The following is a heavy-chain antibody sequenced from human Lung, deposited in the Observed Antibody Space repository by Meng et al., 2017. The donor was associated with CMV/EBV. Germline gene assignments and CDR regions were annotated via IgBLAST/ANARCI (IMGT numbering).Heavy chain of an antibody. V-gene: IGHV3-30*04. D-gene: IGHD4-23*01. CDR1: GFTFSNYA. Sequence: SCAASGFTFSNYAMHWVRQAPGKGLEWVAVISYDGSNKYFADSVKGRFTISRDNSKNTLYLQMNSLRAEDTAVYYCAWGVVTPGYWGQGTLATVPS. CDR2: ISYDGSNK. J-gene: IGHJ4*02. CDR3: AWGVVTPGY.